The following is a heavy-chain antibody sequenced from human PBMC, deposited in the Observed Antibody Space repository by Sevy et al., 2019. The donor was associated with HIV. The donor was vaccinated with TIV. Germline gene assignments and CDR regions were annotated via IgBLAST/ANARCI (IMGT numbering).Heavy chain of an antibody. CDR3: ARQGDLDYFDY. D-gene: IGHD3-10*01. J-gene: IGHJ4*02. CDR2: IHPADSDT. V-gene: IGHV5-51*01. Sequence: GESLKISCKGTGYNFSPYWIGWVRRLPGQGLEWMGIIHPADSDTGYSPSFEGQVTISADKSIGTVYLQWSSLKASDTAIYYCARQGDLDYFDYWGQGTLVTVSS. CDR1: GYNFSPYW.